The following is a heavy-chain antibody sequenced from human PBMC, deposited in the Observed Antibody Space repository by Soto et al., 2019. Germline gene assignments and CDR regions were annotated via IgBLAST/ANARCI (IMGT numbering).Heavy chain of an antibody. V-gene: IGHV4-4*07. J-gene: IGHJ4*02. CDR3: ARGPFCGNDCYFDV. D-gene: IGHD2-21*02. CDR2: IYSSGAT. CDR1: GGSISGFY. Sequence: SETLSLTCTVAGGSISGFYWSWVRQPAGKGLEWIGRIYSSGATKYNPSLRNRVTMSVDTSTDQYSLNLASMTAADTAVYFWARGPFCGNDCYFDVWGQGTQVTVSS.